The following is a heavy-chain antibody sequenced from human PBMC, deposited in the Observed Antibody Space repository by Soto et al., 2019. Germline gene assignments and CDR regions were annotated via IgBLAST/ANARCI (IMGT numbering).Heavy chain of an antibody. J-gene: IGHJ5*02. CDR2: INHSGST. CDR1: GGSFSGYY. CDR3: ARKIGGCLPKYYNWFDP. Sequence: QVQLQQWGAGLLKPSETLSLTCAVYGGSFSGYYWSWIRQPPGKGLEWIGEINHSGSTNYNPSLKSRVTISVDTSKNQFSLKLSSVTAADTAVYYCARKIGGCLPKYYNWFDPWGQGTLVTVSS. D-gene: IGHD6-19*01. V-gene: IGHV4-34*01.